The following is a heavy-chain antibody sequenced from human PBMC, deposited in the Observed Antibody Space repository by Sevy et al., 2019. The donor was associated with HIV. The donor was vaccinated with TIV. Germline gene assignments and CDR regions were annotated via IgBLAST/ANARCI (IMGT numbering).Heavy chain of an antibody. D-gene: IGHD2-8*01. J-gene: IGHJ4*02. V-gene: IGHV3-30-3*01. Sequence: GGSLRLSCAVSGFSFSHYAFHWVRQAPGKGLEWVSLISYDGTYKYYADSVKGRLTISRDNSKNTLYLQMNRLRGNDTAVYYCARVAVSYCTNDCYHRFDYWGPGALVTVSS. CDR2: ISYDGTYK. CDR3: ARVAVSYCTNDCYHRFDY. CDR1: GFSFSHYA.